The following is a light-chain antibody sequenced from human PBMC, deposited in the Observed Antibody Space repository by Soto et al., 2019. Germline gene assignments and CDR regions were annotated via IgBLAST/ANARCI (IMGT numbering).Light chain of an antibody. Sequence: QPASVSGSPGQSITISCTGTSGDIGTYNFVSWYQQYPGTAPKLVIYEGAKRPPEVPNRFSGSKSGNTASLSISGLQAEDEAVYYCSSYAGSSTLVFGGGTKLTVL. CDR3: SSYAGSSTLV. CDR2: EGA. J-gene: IGLJ3*02. CDR1: SGDIGTYNF. V-gene: IGLV2-23*01.